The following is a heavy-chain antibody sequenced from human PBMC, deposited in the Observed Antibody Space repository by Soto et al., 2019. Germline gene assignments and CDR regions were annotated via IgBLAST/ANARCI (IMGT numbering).Heavy chain of an antibody. CDR3: ATPPTPSILANVYAIRRVDY. V-gene: IGHV3-23*01. CDR2: ISGSGGST. CDR1: GFTFSSYA. D-gene: IGHD2-8*01. J-gene: IGHJ4*02. Sequence: GGSLRLSCAASGFTFSSYAMSWVRQAPGKGLEWVSAISGSGGSTYYADSVKGRFTISRDNSKNTLYLQMNSLRAEDTAVYYCATPPTPSILANVYAIRRVDYWGQGTLVTVSS.